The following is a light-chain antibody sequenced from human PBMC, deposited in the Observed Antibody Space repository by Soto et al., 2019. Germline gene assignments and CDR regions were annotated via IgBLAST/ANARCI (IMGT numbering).Light chain of an antibody. Sequence: QSVLTQPASVSGSPGQSISISGTGTSSDVGGYNYVSWYQQHPGKAPKVMIYDVSNRHSGVSNRFSGSKSGNMASLTISGLQAEDEADYFCSSYTSSRTLVFGGWTMVTVI. CDR3: SSYTSSRTLV. V-gene: IGLV2-14*01. CDR2: DVS. CDR1: SSDVGGYNY. J-gene: IGLJ2*01.